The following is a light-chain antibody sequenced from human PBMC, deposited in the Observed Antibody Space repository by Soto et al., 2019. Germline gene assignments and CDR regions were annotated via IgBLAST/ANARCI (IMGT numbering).Light chain of an antibody. CDR3: SSYAGSRYVV. V-gene: IGLV2-8*01. Sequence: QSVLTQPPSASGSPGQSVTISCTGTSSDVGGYNYVSWYQQHPGKAPKLMIYEVSKRPSGVPDRFSGSKSGNTASLTVSGLQAEDEADYYCSSYAGSRYVVFGGGTKVTVL. J-gene: IGLJ2*01. CDR1: SSDVGGYNY. CDR2: EVS.